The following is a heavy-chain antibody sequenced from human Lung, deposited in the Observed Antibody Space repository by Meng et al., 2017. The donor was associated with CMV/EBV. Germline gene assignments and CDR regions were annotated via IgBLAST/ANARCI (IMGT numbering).Heavy chain of an antibody. CDR3: AMGSDAYA. V-gene: IGHV3-23*01. Sequence: EVQLLESGGGLVKPGVSLRLSCAASGFTFSDFAMTWVRQVPGQGLEWVSIITKEGITYYAESVKGRFSITRDNFKNTVYVDMKTLRAEDTALYYCAMGSDAYAWGQGTLVTVSS. CDR1: GFTFSDFA. CDR2: ITKEGIT. J-gene: IGHJ5*02. D-gene: IGHD3-16*01.